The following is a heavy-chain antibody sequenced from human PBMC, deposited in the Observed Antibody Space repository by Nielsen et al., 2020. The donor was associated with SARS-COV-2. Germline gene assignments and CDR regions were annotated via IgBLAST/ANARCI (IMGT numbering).Heavy chain of an antibody. CDR2: INHSGST. Sequence: GSLRLSCAVYGGSFSNYYWSWIRQPPGKGLEWIGEINHSGSTNYNPSLKSRVTISVDTSKNQFSLKLSSVTAADTAVYYCARGARGIAVAGDNWFDPWGQGTLVTVSS. D-gene: IGHD6-19*01. CDR3: ARGARGIAVAGDNWFDP. V-gene: IGHV4-34*01. J-gene: IGHJ5*02. CDR1: GGSFSNYY.